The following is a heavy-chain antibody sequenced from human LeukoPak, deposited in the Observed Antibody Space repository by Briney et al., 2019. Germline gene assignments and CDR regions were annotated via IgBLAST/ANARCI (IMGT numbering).Heavy chain of an antibody. CDR1: GFTFSSYG. CDR3: AKDKFYEEYSRTNPDY. J-gene: IGHJ4*02. CDR2: ISYDGSIK. D-gene: IGHD2-2*01. Sequence: GGSLRLSCVASGFTFSSYGIHWVRQAPGKGLEWVAVISYDGSIKYYADSVKGRFTISRDNSKNTLYLQMNSLRAEDTAVYYYAKDKFYEEYSRTNPDYWGQGTLVTVSS. V-gene: IGHV3-30*18.